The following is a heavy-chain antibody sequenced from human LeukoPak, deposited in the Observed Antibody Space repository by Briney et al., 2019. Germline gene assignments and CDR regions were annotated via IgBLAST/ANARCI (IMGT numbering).Heavy chain of an antibody. J-gene: IGHJ3*02. CDR1: GFTFDDYG. CDR3: ARDWQYCYDSSGYWATDDAFDI. Sequence: GGSLRLSCAASGFTFDDYGMSWVRQAPGKGLEWVSGINWNGGSTGYADSVKGRFTISRDNAKNSLYLQMNSLRAEDTALYYCARDWQYCYDSSGYWATDDAFDIWGQGTMVTVSS. CDR2: INWNGGST. V-gene: IGHV3-20*04. D-gene: IGHD3-22*01.